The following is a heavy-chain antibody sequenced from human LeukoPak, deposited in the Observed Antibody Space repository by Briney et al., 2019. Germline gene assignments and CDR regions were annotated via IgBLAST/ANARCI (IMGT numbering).Heavy chain of an antibody. Sequence: GGSLRLSCAASGFTFSDYYMSWIRQAPGKGLEWVSYISSSGSTIYYADSVKGRFTISRDNAKNSLYLQMNSLRAEDTAVYYCARSIPPISFWSGYYPYYYYYGMDVWGQGTTVTVSS. CDR1: GFTFSDYY. J-gene: IGHJ6*02. CDR3: ARSIPPISFWSGYYPYYYYYGMDV. CDR2: ISSSGSTI. V-gene: IGHV3-11*01. D-gene: IGHD3-3*01.